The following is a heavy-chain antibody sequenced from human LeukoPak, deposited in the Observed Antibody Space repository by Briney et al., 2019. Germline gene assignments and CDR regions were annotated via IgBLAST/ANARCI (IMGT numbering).Heavy chain of an antibody. Sequence: SETLSLTCAVYGESFSGYYWSWIRQPPGKGLEWIGEINHSGSTNYNPSLESRVVVSVDTSKNQVSLKLSSVTAADTAIYYCARQRDDSGSTYDYWGQGTPVTVSS. CDR1: GESFSGYY. CDR3: ARQRDDSGSTYDY. D-gene: IGHD3-10*01. J-gene: IGHJ4*02. CDR2: INHSGST. V-gene: IGHV4-34*01.